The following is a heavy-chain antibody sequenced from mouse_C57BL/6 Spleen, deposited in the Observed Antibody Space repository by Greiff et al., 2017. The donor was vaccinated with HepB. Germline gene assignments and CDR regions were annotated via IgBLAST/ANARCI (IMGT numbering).Heavy chain of an antibody. CDR3: AREIYYYGSSYGYFDY. CDR2: ISYDGSN. V-gene: IGHV3-6*01. Sequence: DVKLQESGPGLVKPSQSLSLTCSVTGYSITSGYYWNWIRQFPGNKLEWMGYISYDGSNNYNPSLKNRISITRDTSKNQFFLKLNSVTTEDTATYYCAREIYYYGSSYGYFDYWGQGTTLTVSS. CDR1: GYSITSGYY. D-gene: IGHD1-1*01. J-gene: IGHJ2*01.